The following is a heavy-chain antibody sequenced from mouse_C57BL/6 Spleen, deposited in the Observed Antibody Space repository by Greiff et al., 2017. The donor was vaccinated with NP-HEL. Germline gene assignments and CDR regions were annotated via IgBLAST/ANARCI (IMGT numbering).Heavy chain of an antibody. V-gene: IGHV1-69*01. J-gene: IGHJ3*01. D-gene: IGHD2-5*01. CDR3: ARSRNYSNPWFAY. Sequence: QVQLQQPGAELVMPGASVKLSCKASGYTFTSYWMHWVKQRPGQGLEWIGEIDPSDSYTNSNQKFKGKSTLTVDKSSSPAYMQVSGLTSEDSAVYYCARSRNYSNPWFAYRGQGALVTVAA. CDR1: GYTFTSYW. CDR2: IDPSDSYT.